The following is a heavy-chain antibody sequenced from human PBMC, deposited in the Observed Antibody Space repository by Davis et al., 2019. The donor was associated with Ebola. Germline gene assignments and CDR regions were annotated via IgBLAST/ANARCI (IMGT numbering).Heavy chain of an antibody. CDR2: ISGSGGST. V-gene: IGHV3-23*01. CDR1: GFIFSNYA. J-gene: IGHJ3*02. D-gene: IGHD1-26*01. CDR3: VKDTTNIWFDI. Sequence: GGSLRLSCAASGFIFSNYAVTWVRHAPGKGLEWVSSISGSGGSTYYADSMKGRFTISRDNSKNTLYLQMNGLRVEDTAIYFCVKDTTNIWFDIWGQGTMVTVSS.